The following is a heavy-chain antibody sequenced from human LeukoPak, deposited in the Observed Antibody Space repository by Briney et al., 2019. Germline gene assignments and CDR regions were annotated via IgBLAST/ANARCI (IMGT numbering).Heavy chain of an antibody. V-gene: IGHV4-59*12. D-gene: IGHD2-2*01. J-gene: IGHJ4*02. CDR3: ARGGVRCSSTSCTPTPLYYFDY. CDR2: IYHSGST. Sequence: SETLSLTCTVSGGSISTYYWNWIRQPPGKGLEWIGYIYHSGSTNYNPSLQSRVTISVDTSKNQFSLKLSSVTAADTAVYYCARGGVRCSSTSCTPTPLYYFDYWGQGTLVTVSS. CDR1: GGSISTYY.